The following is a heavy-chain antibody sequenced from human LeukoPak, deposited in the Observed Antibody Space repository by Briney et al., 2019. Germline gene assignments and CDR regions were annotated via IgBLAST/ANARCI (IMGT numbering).Heavy chain of an antibody. CDR1: GGSISSYY. CDR2: IYYSGST. J-gene: IGHJ3*02. V-gene: IGHV4-59*01. Sequence: PSETLSLTCTVSGGSISSYYWSWIRQPPGKGLEWIGYIYYSGSTNYNPSLKSRVTISVDTSKNQSSLKLSSVTAADTAVYYCAGGGGSYYYDSSGSGAFDIWGQGTMVTVSS. D-gene: IGHD3-22*01. CDR3: AGGGGSYYYDSSGSGAFDI.